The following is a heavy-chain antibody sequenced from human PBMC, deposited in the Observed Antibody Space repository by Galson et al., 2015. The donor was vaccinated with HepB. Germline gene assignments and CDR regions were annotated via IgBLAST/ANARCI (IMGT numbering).Heavy chain of an antibody. CDR3: AKDGELVEGHY. Sequence: SLRLSCAASRFIFSSYAMHWVRQAPGKGLEWVAVISYDGTNKYYADSVKGRFTISRDNSKNTLYLQMNSLRAEDTAMYYCAKDGELVEGHYWGQGTLVTVSS. CDR1: RFIFSSYA. CDR2: ISYDGTNK. V-gene: IGHV3-30*04. D-gene: IGHD3-10*01. J-gene: IGHJ4*02.